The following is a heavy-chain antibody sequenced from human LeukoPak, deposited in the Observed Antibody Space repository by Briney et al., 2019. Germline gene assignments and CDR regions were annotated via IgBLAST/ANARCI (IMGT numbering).Heavy chain of an antibody. CDR1: GNTLTELS. CDR3: ATVWRRRAARPYYFDY. V-gene: IGHV1-24*01. J-gene: IGHJ4*02. CDR2: XDPEDGET. Sequence: GASVKVSCKISGNTLTELSIHWVRQAPGKGLEWMGXXDPEDGETIYAQKIQGRVTMTEDTSTDTAYMALSSLRSEDTAVYYCATVWRRRAARPYYFDYWGQGSLVTVSS. D-gene: IGHD6-6*01.